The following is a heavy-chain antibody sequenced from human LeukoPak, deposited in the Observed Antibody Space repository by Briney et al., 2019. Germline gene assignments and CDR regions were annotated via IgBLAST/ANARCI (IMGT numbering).Heavy chain of an antibody. CDR2: IYHSGST. Sequence: SETLSLTCTVSGGSISSGGYYWSWIRQHPGKGLEWIGYIYHSGSTYYNPSLKSRVTISVDTSKNQFSLKLSSVTAADTAVYYCARLRYDFWSGYYTGFDYWGQGTLVTVSS. D-gene: IGHD3-3*01. CDR1: GGSISSGGYY. J-gene: IGHJ4*02. CDR3: ARLRYDFWSGYYTGFDY. V-gene: IGHV4-31*03.